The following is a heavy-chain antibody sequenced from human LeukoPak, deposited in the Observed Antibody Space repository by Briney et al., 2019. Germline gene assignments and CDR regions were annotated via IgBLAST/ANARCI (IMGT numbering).Heavy chain of an antibody. Sequence: PSETLSLTCAVSGGSISSGGYSWSWLRQPPGKGLEWIGYIYYSGSTYYNPSLKSRVTISVDTSKNQFSLKLSSVTAADTAVYYCARAHDSSGYVFFDYWGQGTLVTVSS. J-gene: IGHJ4*02. D-gene: IGHD3-22*01. CDR1: GGSISSGGYS. CDR3: ARAHDSSGYVFFDY. V-gene: IGHV4-30-4*07. CDR2: IYYSGST.